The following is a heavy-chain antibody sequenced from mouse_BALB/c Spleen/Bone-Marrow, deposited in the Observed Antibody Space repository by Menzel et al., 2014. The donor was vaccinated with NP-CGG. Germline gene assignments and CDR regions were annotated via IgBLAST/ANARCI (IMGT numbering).Heavy chain of an antibody. V-gene: IGHV7-3*02. J-gene: IGHJ2*01. CDR2: IRNKANGYTT. CDR1: GFTFTDYY. Sequence: EVHLVESGGGLVQPGGSLRLSCATSGFTFTDYYMNWVRQPPGKALEWLGFIRNKANGYTTEYSASVKGRFTVSRDNSKNILYLQMSTLRAEDSATYYCERDQGCVLFDYWGQGTTLTVSS. CDR3: ERDQGCVLFDY.